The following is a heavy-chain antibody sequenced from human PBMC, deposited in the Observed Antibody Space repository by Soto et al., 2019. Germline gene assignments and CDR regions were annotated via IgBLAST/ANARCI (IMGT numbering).Heavy chain of an antibody. CDR1: GASITTYY. J-gene: IGHJ4*02. D-gene: IGHD6-19*01. CDR2: VYHTGST. Sequence: SETLSLTCDVSGASITTYYWSWIRQAPGKGLEWIGNVYHTGSTDYNSSLRSRVTISVDTSKNQFSLNMNSVTAADTAVYYCARRLFGSGWTLDSWGQGALVTGLL. CDR3: ARRLFGSGWTLDS. V-gene: IGHV4-59*13.